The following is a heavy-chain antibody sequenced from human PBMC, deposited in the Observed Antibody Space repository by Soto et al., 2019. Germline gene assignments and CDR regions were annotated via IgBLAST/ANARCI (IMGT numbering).Heavy chain of an antibody. CDR3: ARQTPMTSRDGYNLQTSNFDY. J-gene: IGHJ4*02. Sequence: PSETLSLTCTVSGGSISSSSYYWGWIRQPPGKGLEWIGSIYYSGSTYYNPSLKSRVTISVDTSKNQFSLKLSSVTAADTAVYYCARQTPMTSRDGYNLQTSNFDYWGQGTLVTVSS. V-gene: IGHV4-39*01. CDR1: GGSISSSSYY. D-gene: IGHD5-12*01. CDR2: IYYSGST.